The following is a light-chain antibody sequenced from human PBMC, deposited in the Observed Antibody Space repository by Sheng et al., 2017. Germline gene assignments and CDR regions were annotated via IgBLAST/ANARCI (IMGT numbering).Light chain of an antibody. CDR1: QTVSSY. J-gene: IGKJ5*01. Sequence: EIVLTQSPATLSLSPGERATLSCRASQTVSSYLAWYQQKPGQAPRLLIYDASNRATGVPARFSGSGSGTDFTLAISSLEPEDFAVYYCQQRSTLPITFGQGTRLGIK. CDR2: DAS. V-gene: IGKV3-11*01. CDR3: QQRSTLPIT.